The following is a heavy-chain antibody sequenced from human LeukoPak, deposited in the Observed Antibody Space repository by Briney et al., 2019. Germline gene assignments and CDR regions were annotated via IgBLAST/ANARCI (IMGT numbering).Heavy chain of an antibody. CDR1: GFTFSNFA. J-gene: IGHJ4*02. Sequence: GGSLRLSCVASGFTFSNFAMHWVRQAPGKGLEWVTLISFDGSNKYYADSVKGPFTVSRDNSKNTLYLQMNSLRAEDTAVYYCARGVGGGSSWYNFWGQGSLVTVSS. CDR3: ARGVGGGSSWYNF. CDR2: ISFDGSNK. D-gene: IGHD6-13*01. V-gene: IGHV3-30-3*01.